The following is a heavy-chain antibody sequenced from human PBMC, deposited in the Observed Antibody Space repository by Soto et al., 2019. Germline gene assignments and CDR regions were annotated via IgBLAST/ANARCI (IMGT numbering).Heavy chain of an antibody. J-gene: IGHJ4*02. CDR3: AREYCTSTTCYGVDY. Sequence: QVQLVRSGAEVKMPGASVKVSCKASVDTFTTYGITWVRQAPGQGLEWMGWISGYNDNTKYSQKFQGRVIMTADTSTSTAYLELRTLTSDDTAVYYCAREYCTSTTCYGVDYWGQGTLVTVSS. V-gene: IGHV1-18*01. D-gene: IGHD2-2*01. CDR1: VDTFTTYG. CDR2: ISGYNDNT.